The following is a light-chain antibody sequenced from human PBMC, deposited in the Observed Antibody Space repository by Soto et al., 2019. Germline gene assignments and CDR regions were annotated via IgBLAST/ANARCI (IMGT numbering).Light chain of an antibody. CDR1: QSVSSGY. CDR3: QQYGISPQT. V-gene: IGKV3-20*01. CDR2: GAS. J-gene: IGKJ1*01. Sequence: EMVLTQSPGTLSLSPGERATLSCRASQSVSSGYLAWYQQKPGQAPRLLISGASSRATGIPDRFSGSGSGTDFTLTISRLEPEDCAVYYCQQYGISPQTFGQGTNVEIK.